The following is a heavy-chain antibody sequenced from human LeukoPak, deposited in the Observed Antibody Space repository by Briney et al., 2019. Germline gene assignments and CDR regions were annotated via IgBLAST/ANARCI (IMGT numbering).Heavy chain of an antibody. CDR2: ISSRSSYI. CDR1: GFTFSTYT. J-gene: IGHJ3*02. D-gene: IGHD1-14*01. V-gene: IGHV3-21*01. CDR3: ARRPAAKDAFAI. Sequence: GGSLRLSCAASGFTFSTYTMNWVRRAPGKGLEWVSSISSRSSYIYYADSVKGRFTISRDNAKNSLYLQMNSLRAEDTAVYYCARRPAAKDAFAIWAQGTKVTV.